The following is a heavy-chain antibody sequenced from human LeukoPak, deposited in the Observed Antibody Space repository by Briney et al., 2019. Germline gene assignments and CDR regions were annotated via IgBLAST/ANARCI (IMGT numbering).Heavy chain of an antibody. Sequence: ASVKVSCKASGGTFSSYAISWVRQAPGQGLEWMGGIIPIFGTANYAQKFQGRVTITADESTSTAYMELSSLRSEDTAVYYCARSIVVVPAAIVDAFDIWGQGTVVTVSS. CDR2: IIPIFGTA. CDR1: GGTFSSYA. CDR3: ARSIVVVPAAIVDAFDI. V-gene: IGHV1-69*01. J-gene: IGHJ3*02. D-gene: IGHD2-2*01.